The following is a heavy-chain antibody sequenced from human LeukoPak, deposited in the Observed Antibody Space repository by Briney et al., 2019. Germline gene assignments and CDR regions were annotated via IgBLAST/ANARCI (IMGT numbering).Heavy chain of an antibody. CDR3: ARGVAAAGLYYYYYYMDV. D-gene: IGHD6-13*01. J-gene: IGHJ6*03. CDR1: GYTFTSYA. V-gene: IGHV7-4-1*02. CDR2: INTNTGNP. Sequence: GASVKVSCKASGYTFTSYAMNWVRQAPGQGLEWMGWINTNTGNPTYAQGFTGRFVFSLDTSVSTAYLQISSLKAEDTAVYYCARGVAAAGLYYYYYYMDVWGKGTTVTVSS.